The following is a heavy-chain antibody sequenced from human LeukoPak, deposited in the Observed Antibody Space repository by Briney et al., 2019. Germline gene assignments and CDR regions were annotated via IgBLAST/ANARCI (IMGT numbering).Heavy chain of an antibody. V-gene: IGHV3-23*01. Sequence: GGSLRLSCAASGFTFSSYAVSWVRQAPGKGLEWVSAISGSGGSTYYADSVKGRFTISRDNSKNTLYLQMNSLRAEDPAVYYCANSPLDEWIPPGWFDPWGQGTLVTVSS. CDR3: ANSPLDEWIPPGWFDP. CDR2: ISGSGGST. J-gene: IGHJ5*02. D-gene: IGHD5-18*01. CDR1: GFTFSSYA.